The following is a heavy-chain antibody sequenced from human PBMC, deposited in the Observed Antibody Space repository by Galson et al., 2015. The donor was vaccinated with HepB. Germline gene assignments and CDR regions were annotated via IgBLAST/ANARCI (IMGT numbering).Heavy chain of an antibody. CDR2: ISSSSSYI. CDR1: GFTFSSYS. CDR3: ATSLGAVAGHVGD. D-gene: IGHD6-19*01. V-gene: IGHV3-21*01. J-gene: IGHJ4*02. Sequence: SLRLSCAVSGFTFSSYSMNWVRQAPGKGLEWVSSISSSSSYIYYADSVKGRFTISRDNTQNSLYLQMNSLRDEDTAVYYCATSLGAVAGHVGDWGQGTLVTVSS.